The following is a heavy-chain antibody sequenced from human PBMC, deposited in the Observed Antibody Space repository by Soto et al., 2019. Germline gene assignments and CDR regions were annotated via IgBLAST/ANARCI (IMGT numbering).Heavy chain of an antibody. CDR1: GYTFTSYG. CDR2: ISAYNGKA. J-gene: IGHJ6*02. V-gene: IGHV1-18*04. CDR3: ARAQPRIRFLEWSKYYYYYGMDV. D-gene: IGHD3-3*01. Sequence: QVQLVQSGAEVKKPGASVKVSCKASGYTFTSYGISWVRQAPGQGLEWMGWISAYNGKANYAQKLQGRVTMTTDTSTRTAYFELRSLRSDDTAVYYCARAQPRIRFLEWSKYYYYYGMDVWGQGTTVTVSS.